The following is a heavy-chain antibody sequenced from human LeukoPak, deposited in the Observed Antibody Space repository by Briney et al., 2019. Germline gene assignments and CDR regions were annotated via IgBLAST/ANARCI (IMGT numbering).Heavy chain of an antibody. CDR2: IYYSGST. J-gene: IGHJ4*02. Sequence: SETLSLTCTVSGGSISSSSYYWGWIRQPPGKGLEWIGSIYYSGSTYYNPSLKSRVTISVDTSKHQFSLKLSSVTAADTAVYYCARQDSYDSSGYYLDIDYWGQGTLVTVSS. D-gene: IGHD3-22*01. CDR1: GGSISSSSYY. V-gene: IGHV4-39*01. CDR3: ARQDSYDSSGYYLDIDY.